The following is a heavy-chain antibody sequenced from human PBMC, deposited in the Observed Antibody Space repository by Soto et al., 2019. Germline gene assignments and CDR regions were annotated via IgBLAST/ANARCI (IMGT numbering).Heavy chain of an antibody. V-gene: IGHV1-46*01. CDR1: GYTFTSYS. D-gene: IGHD3-3*01. CDR3: ARDLVTIFGVVIRYLGMDD. J-gene: IGHJ6*02. Sequence: ASVKVSCKASGYTFTSYSMHWVRQAPGQGLEWMGIINPSGGSTSYAQKFQGRVTMTRDTSTSTVYMELSSLRSEDTAVYYCARDLVTIFGVVIRYLGMDDWGQGTMVTVSS. CDR2: INPSGGST.